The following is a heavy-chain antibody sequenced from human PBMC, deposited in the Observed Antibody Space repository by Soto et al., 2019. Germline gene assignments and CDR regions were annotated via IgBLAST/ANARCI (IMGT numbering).Heavy chain of an antibody. CDR1: GGSISKRNHF. D-gene: IGHD2-21*01. CDR3: ARLGWGNGDSDY. Sequence: PSEPLSLTCTVSGGSISKRNHFWEWIRQAPGKGLEWIASILYTGTTSYNSSLKSRVAISVDTSKNQFSLKLNSVTAADTAVYYCARLGWGNGDSDYWGQGTLVTVS. V-gene: IGHV4-39*01. J-gene: IGHJ4*02. CDR2: ILYTGTT.